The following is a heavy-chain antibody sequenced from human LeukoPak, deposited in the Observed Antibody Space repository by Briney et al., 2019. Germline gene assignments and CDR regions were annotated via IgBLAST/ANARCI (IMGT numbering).Heavy chain of an antibody. CDR2: VDAGGDTT. D-gene: IGHD3-16*02. V-gene: IGHV3-23*01. J-gene: IGHJ4*02. CDR1: GFTFSSHA. Sequence: SGGSLRLSSASSGFTFSSHAMSWVRQAPGKRLEWVSIVDAGGDTTYYAAFVQGRFTISRDNSKNTLFLQMNTLGADDTAVYYCAKNVGSCRSPFDYWGQGTLVTVSS. CDR3: AKNVGSCRSPFDY.